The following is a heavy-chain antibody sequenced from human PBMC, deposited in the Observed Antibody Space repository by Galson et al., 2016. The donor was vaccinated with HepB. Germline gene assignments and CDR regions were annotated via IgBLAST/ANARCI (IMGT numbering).Heavy chain of an antibody. V-gene: IGHV1-46*01. D-gene: IGHD2-2*01. Sequence: SVKVSCKASGYTFTYYSIHWVRQAPGQGLEWMGISNPRDGSTTYAQKFQGRFTVASDTPTRTLYMELSSLSSDDTAVYYCTGCGLTGDLDYWGRGTRVAVSS. J-gene: IGHJ4*03. CDR2: SNPRDGST. CDR3: TGCGLTGDLDY. CDR1: GYTFTYYS.